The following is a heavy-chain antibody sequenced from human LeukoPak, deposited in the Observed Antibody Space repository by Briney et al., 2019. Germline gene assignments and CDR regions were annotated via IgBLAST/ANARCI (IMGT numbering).Heavy chain of an antibody. J-gene: IGHJ3*02. CDR1: GFTFSSYA. CDR2: VSDDGSNT. CDR3: ARVDDLDAFDI. Sequence: PGGSLRLSCAASGFTFSSYAMHWVRQAPGKGLEWEAVVSDDGSNTYYADSVKGRFTVSRDNTKNTLYLHMNSLRAEDTAVYYCARVDDLDAFDIWGQGTMVTVSS. D-gene: IGHD2-2*03. V-gene: IGHV3-30*04.